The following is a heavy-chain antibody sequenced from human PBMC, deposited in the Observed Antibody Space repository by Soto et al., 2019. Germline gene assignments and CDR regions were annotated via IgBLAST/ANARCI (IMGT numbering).Heavy chain of an antibody. D-gene: IGHD1-26*01. CDR1: GGSISSGGYY. CDR3: ARAYSNHFAY. V-gene: IGHV4-31*03. Sequence: QAQLQESGPGLVKPSQTLSLTCTVSGGSISSGGYYWSWIRQHPGKGLEWIGYIYYCGSTYYNPSRKSRVTLSVDTSKTRFSLKLSSVTAADTAVYYCARAYSNHFAYWGQGTLVTVSS. CDR2: IYYCGST. J-gene: IGHJ4*02.